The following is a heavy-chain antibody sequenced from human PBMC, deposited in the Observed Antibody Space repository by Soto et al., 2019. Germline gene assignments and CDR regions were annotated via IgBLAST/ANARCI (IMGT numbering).Heavy chain of an antibody. V-gene: IGHV1-58*01. CDR1: GFTFTSSA. J-gene: IGHJ6*02. Sequence: GASVKVSCKASGFTFTSSAVQWVRQARGQRLEWIGWIVVGSGNTNYAQKFQERVTITRDMSTSTAYMELSSLRSEDTAVYYCAAPKLGYCSSTSCHIPTYGMDVWGQGTTVTVSS. D-gene: IGHD2-2*02. CDR3: AAPKLGYCSSTSCHIPTYGMDV. CDR2: IVVGSGNT.